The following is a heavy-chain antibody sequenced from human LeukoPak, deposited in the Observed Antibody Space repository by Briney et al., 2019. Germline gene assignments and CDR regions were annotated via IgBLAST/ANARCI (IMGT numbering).Heavy chain of an antibody. J-gene: IGHJ6*03. CDR3: ARGAAAHQNYYYYYMDV. CDR2: ISCYNGNT. CDR1: GYTFTTYG. D-gene: IGHD6-13*01. V-gene: IGHV1-18*01. Sequence: ASVKVSCKASGYTFTTYGISWVRQAPGQGLEWVGWISCYNGNTNYAQKLQGRVTMTTDTSTSTAYMDLRSLRSEDTAVYYCARGAAAHQNYYYYYMDVWGKGTTVTVSS.